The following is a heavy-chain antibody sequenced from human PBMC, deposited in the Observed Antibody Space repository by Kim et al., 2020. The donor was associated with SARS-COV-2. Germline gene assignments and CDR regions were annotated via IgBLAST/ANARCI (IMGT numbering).Heavy chain of an antibody. Sequence: GGSLRLSCAASGFTFSSYGMHWVRQAPGKGLEWVAVIWYDGSNKYYADSVKGRFTISRDNSKNTLYLQMNSLRAEDTAVYYSARSGYSYGYDYYYYGMDVWGQGTTVTVSS. CDR3: ARSGYSYGYDYYYYGMDV. J-gene: IGHJ6*02. V-gene: IGHV3-33*01. D-gene: IGHD5-18*01. CDR2: IWYDGSNK. CDR1: GFTFSSYG.